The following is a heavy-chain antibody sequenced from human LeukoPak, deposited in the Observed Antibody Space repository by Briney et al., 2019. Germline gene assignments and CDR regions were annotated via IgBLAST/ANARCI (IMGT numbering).Heavy chain of an antibody. D-gene: IGHD5-18*01. CDR1: GFTFSTFA. CDR3: ARVGGKYVRIHDYMDV. J-gene: IGHJ6*03. CDR2: IFPSGGEI. Sequence: GGSLRLSCAASGFTFSTFAMIWVRQPPGKGLEWVSSIFPSGGEIHYADSVRGRFTISRDNSKSTLSLQMNSLRAEDTAVYYCARVGGKYVRIHDYMDVWGKGTTVTVSS. V-gene: IGHV3-23*01.